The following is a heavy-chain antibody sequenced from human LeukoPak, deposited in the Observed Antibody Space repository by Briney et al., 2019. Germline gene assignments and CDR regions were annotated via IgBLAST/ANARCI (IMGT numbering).Heavy chain of an antibody. CDR2: ISSSSSHI. D-gene: IGHD4-17*01. Sequence: GGSLRLSCAASGFTFSSYSMNWVRQAPGKGLEWVSSISSSSSHIFYADSVGGRFTISRDNAKNSLYLQMNSLRAEDTAVYYCVRGGTTMIAYDYWGQGSLVTVSS. CDR1: GFTFSSYS. J-gene: IGHJ4*02. CDR3: VRGGTTMIAYDY. V-gene: IGHV3-21*01.